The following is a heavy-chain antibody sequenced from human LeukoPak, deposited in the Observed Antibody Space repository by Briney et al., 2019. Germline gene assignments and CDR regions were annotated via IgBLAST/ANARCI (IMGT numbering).Heavy chain of an antibody. CDR3: ARDSPGEVQAYYFDY. V-gene: IGHV3-33*08. J-gene: IGHJ4*02. Sequence: YPGRSLRLSCAASGFIFSTYAMHWVRQAPGKGLEWVAVIWYDGSNKYYADSVKGRFTISRDNSKNTLYLQMNSLRAEDTAVYYCARDSPGEVQAYYFDYWGQGTLVTVSS. D-gene: IGHD3-10*01. CDR1: GFIFSTYA. CDR2: IWYDGSNK.